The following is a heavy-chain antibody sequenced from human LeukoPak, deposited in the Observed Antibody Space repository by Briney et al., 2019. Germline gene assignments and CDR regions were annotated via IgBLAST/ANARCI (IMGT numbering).Heavy chain of an antibody. D-gene: IGHD5-18*01. CDR2: ISWNSGSV. CDR1: GFTFDDYA. V-gene: IGHV3-9*01. Sequence: GGSLRLSCAASGFTFDDYAMHRVRQAPGEGLEWVSGISWNSGSVDYADSVKGRFTISRDNAKNSLYLQMNSLRAEDTALYYCAKVSGYTYGYFDYWGQGTLVTVSS. CDR3: AKVSGYTYGYFDY. J-gene: IGHJ4*02.